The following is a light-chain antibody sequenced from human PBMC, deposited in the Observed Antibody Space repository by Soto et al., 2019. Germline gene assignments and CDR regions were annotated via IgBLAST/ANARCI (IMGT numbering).Light chain of an antibody. V-gene: IGKV1-5*03. CDR2: KAS. CDR3: QQYNSYSRT. CDR1: QSISNW. J-gene: IGKJ1*01. Sequence: DIQMTQSPSTLPASVGDRVTITCRASQSISNWLAWYQQKPGKAPKLLIYKASSLESGVPPRFSGSGSGTEITLTISSLQPDDFATYYCQQYNSYSRTFGQGTKVDIK.